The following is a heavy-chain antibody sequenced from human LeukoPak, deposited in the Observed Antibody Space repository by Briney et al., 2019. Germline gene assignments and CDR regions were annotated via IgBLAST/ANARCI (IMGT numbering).Heavy chain of an antibody. J-gene: IGHJ3*02. Sequence: PSETLSLTCTVSGGCISSYYWSWIRQPPGKGLEWIGYIYYSGSTNYNPSLKSRVTISVDTSKNQFSLKLSSVTAADTAVYYCARLGTSWYDAFDIWGQGTMVTVSS. D-gene: IGHD6-13*01. V-gene: IGHV4-59*08. CDR1: GGCISSYY. CDR2: IYYSGST. CDR3: ARLGTSWYDAFDI.